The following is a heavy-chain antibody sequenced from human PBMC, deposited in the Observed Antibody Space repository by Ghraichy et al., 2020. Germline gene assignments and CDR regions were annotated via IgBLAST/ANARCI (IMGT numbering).Heavy chain of an antibody. J-gene: IGHJ4*02. CDR3: ARESSGWYGPDY. CDR1: GGSISSSSYY. CDR2: IYYSGST. D-gene: IGHD6-19*01. Sequence: TLSLTCTVSGGSISSSSYYWGWIRQPPGKGLEWIGSIYYSGSTYYNPSLKSRVTISVDTSKNQFSLKLSSVTAADTAVYYCARESSGWYGPDYWGQGTLVTVSS. V-gene: IGHV4-39*07.